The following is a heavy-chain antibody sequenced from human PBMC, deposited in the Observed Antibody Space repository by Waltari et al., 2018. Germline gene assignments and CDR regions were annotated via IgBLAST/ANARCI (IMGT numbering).Heavy chain of an antibody. CDR1: GGSISSSSYY. CDR3: ARRISYGKAATNWFDP. Sequence: QLQLQESGPGLVKPSETLSLTCTVSGGSISSSSYYWGWIRQPPGKGLEWIGSIYYSGSTYYNPSLKSRVTISVDTSKNQFSLKLSSVTAADTAVYYCARRISYGKAATNWFDPWGQGTLVTVSS. V-gene: IGHV4-39*01. CDR2: IYYSGST. D-gene: IGHD1-26*01. J-gene: IGHJ5*02.